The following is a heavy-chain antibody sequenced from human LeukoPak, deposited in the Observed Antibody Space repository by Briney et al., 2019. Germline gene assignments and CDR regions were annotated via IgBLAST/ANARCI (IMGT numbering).Heavy chain of an antibody. Sequence: SETLSLTCTVSGGSISSYYWSWIRQPPGKGLEWIGYIYYSGSTNYNPSLKSRVTISVDTSKNQFSLKLSSVTAADTAVYYCVREAGYQLLLGGFYYMDVWGKGTTVTVSS. D-gene: IGHD2-2*01. CDR3: VREAGYQLLLGGFYYMDV. CDR2: IYYSGST. CDR1: GGSISSYY. J-gene: IGHJ6*03. V-gene: IGHV4-59*01.